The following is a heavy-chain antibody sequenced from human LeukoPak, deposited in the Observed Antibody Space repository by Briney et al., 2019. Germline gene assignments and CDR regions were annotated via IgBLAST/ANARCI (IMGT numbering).Heavy chain of an antibody. V-gene: IGHV3-7*01. CDR3: ARVGYCSSTSCHGFED. CDR1: GFTFSSYW. D-gene: IGHD2-2*01. J-gene: IGHJ4*02. Sequence: SGGSLRLYGAAYGFTFSSYWMSWVRQAPGKRLEWVANIKQDGSEKYYVDSVKGRFTISRDNAKNSLYLQMNSLRAEDTAVYYCARVGYCSSTSCHGFEDWGQGTLVTVSS. CDR2: IKQDGSEK.